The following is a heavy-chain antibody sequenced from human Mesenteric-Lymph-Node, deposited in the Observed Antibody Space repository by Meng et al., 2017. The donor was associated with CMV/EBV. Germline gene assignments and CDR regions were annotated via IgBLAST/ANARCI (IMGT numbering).Heavy chain of an antibody. CDR2: IYYSEIT. D-gene: IGHD7-27*01. J-gene: IGHJ4*02. Sequence: SETLSLTCTVSGVSISSYYWSWIRQPPGKGLEWIGYIYYSEITNYNPSLKSRVTISVDTSKNQFSLKLTSVTAADTAVYYCARHYNWGWYDYWGQGRLVTVSS. V-gene: IGHV4-59*01. CDR1: GVSISSYY. CDR3: ARHYNWGWYDY.